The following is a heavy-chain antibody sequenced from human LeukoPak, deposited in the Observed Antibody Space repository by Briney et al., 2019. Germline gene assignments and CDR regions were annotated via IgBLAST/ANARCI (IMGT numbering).Heavy chain of an antibody. CDR3: ARHGPPDVYCSSTSCYIFDY. CDR2: IYHSGST. V-gene: IGHV4-38-2*01. CDR1: GYSISSGYY. J-gene: IGHJ4*02. D-gene: IGHD2-2*01. Sequence: KPSETLSLTCAISGYSISSGYYWGWIRQPPGKGLEGIGSIYHSGSTYYNPSLKSRVTISVDTSKNQFSLKLSSVTAADTAVYYCARHGPPDVYCSSTSCYIFDYWGQGTLVTVSS.